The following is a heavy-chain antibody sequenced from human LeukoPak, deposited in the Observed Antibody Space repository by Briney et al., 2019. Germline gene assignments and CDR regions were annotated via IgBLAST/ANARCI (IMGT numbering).Heavy chain of an antibody. CDR2: IYYSGST. J-gene: IGHJ5*02. Sequence: SETLSLTCTVSGGSISSYCWSWIRQPPGKGLEWIGYIYYSGSTNYNPSLKSRVTISVDTSKNQFSLKLSSVTAADTAVYYCARDRVTWFDPWGQGTLVTVSS. V-gene: IGHV4-59*01. CDR3: ARDRVTWFDP. CDR1: GGSISSYC. D-gene: IGHD4-11*01.